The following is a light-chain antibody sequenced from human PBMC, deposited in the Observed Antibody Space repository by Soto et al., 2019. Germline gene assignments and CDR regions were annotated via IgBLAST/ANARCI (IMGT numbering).Light chain of an antibody. CDR3: LLSYSGTNWV. CDR2: DTT. V-gene: IGLV7-46*01. Sequence: AVVTQEPSLTVSPGGTVTLTCGSSTGAVTSGNYPYWFQKKPGQAPRTLIYDTTNKQSWTPARFSGSLLGGKAALTLAGAQTDDEADYYYLLSYSGTNWVFGGGTKLTVL. J-gene: IGLJ3*02. CDR1: TGAVTSGNY.